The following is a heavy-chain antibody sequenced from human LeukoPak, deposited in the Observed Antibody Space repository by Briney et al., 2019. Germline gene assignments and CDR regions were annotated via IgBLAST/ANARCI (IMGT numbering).Heavy chain of an antibody. Sequence: GGSLRLSCAASGFPFSSYTIHWVRHPPGKGLEWVAVISFDGSNKYYADSVKGRFTISRDNSKNTLYLQMNSLRAEDTAVYYCAREELGSSLGFDPWGQGTLVTVSS. CDR3: AREELGSSLGFDP. CDR1: GFPFSSYT. CDR2: ISFDGSNK. J-gene: IGHJ5*02. V-gene: IGHV3-30-3*01. D-gene: IGHD3-16*01.